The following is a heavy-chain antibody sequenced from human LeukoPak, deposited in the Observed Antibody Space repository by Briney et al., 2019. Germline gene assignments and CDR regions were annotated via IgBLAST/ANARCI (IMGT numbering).Heavy chain of an antibody. CDR1: GLTFSSSW. J-gene: IGHJ4*02. V-gene: IGHV3-7*01. CDR2: IKEDASET. CDR3: TRGSPLDY. D-gene: IGHD1-26*01. Sequence: PGGFLRLSCAASGLTFSSSWMTWVRQAPGKGLEWVANIKEDASETNYVGSAIGRFAISRDNAKNSLYLQMNSLRVEDTAVYYCTRGSPLDYWGQGTLVTVSS.